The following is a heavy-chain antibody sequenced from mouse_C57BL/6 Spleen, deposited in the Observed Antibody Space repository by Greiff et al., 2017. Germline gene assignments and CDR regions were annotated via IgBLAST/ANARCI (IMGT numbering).Heavy chain of an antibody. D-gene: IGHD1-1*01. V-gene: IGHV5-4*01. J-gene: IGHJ4*01. CDR1: GFTFSSYA. Sequence: EVKLVESGGGLVKPGGSLKLSCAASGFTFSSYAMSWVRQTPEKRLEWVATISDGGSYTYYPDNVQGRFTISRDNAKNNLYLQMSHLKSEDTAMYYCARDTNYYAMDYWGQGTSVTVSS. CDR3: ARDTNYYAMDY. CDR2: ISDGGSYT.